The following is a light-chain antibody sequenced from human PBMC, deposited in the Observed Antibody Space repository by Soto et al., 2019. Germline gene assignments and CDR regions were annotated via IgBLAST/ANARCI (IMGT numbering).Light chain of an antibody. J-gene: IGKJ1*01. V-gene: IGKV1-5*01. CDR2: DAS. Sequence: DIQMTQSPSSLSASLGDRVTITCRASQSISSWLAWYQQKPGKAPKLLIYDASSLESGVPSRFSGNGSGTEFTLTISSLQPDDFATYYCQQYNSYLWTFGQGTKVDIK. CDR3: QQYNSYLWT. CDR1: QSISSW.